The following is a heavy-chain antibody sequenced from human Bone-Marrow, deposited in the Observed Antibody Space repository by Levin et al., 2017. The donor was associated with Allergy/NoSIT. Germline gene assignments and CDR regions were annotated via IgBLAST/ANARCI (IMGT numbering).Heavy chain of an antibody. D-gene: IGHD1/OR15-1a*01. CDR1: GFTLSDYY. Sequence: LSLTCAASGFTLSDYYMSWIRQAPGKGLEWVSYISSRGTTMYLADSVKGRFTISRDYAKNSLSLQMNSLRADDTAVYYCARDMNKAHYNYGLDVWGQGTTVTVSS. V-gene: IGHV3-11*01. CDR3: ARDMNKAHYNYGLDV. CDR2: ISSRGTTM. J-gene: IGHJ6*02.